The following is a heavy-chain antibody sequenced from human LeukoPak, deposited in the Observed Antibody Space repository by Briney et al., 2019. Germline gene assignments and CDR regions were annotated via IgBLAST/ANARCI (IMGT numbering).Heavy chain of an antibody. D-gene: IGHD2-2*01. CDR1: GLTVRTNS. Sequence: GGSLRLSCAASGLTVRTNSMGWVRQAPGKGLEWVSVIYTTGSTYYEDSVNGRFLISRDNSKNTLDLQMNSLRVEDTAVYYCAREGVVVVPAAYYYYGMDVWGQGTTATVSS. CDR3: AREGVVVVPAAYYYYGMDV. V-gene: IGHV3-53*01. J-gene: IGHJ6*02. CDR2: IYTTGST.